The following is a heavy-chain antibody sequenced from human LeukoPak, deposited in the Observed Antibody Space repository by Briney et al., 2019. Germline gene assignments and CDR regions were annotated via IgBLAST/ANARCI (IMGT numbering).Heavy chain of an antibody. V-gene: IGHV1-46*01. CDR1: GYTFTSYY. CDR3: ARGPSHYDILTGYYSQNDY. J-gene: IGHJ4*02. CDR2: INPSGGST. Sequence: ASVKVSCKASGYTFTSYYMHWVRQAPGQGLEWMGIINPSGGSTSYAQKFQGRVTMTRDTSTSTVYMELSSLRSEDTAVYYCARGPSHYDILTGYYSQNDYWGQGTLVTVSS. D-gene: IGHD3-9*01.